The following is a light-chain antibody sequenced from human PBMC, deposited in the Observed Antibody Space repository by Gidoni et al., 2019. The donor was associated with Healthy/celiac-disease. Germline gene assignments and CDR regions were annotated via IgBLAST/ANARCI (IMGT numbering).Light chain of an antibody. V-gene: IGKV1-39*01. CDR3: QQSYSTPPET. Sequence: DIQMTQSPSSLSASVGDRVTITCRASQSISSYLNWYQQKPGKAPKLLIYAASSLQSGVPYRFSGSGSGTDFTLTISSLQPEDFATYYCQQSYSTPPETFGQGTKVEIK. J-gene: IGKJ1*01. CDR1: QSISSY. CDR2: AAS.